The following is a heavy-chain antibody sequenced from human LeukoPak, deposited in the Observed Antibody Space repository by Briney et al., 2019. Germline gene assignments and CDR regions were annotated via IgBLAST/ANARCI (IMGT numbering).Heavy chain of an antibody. CDR2: IKQDGSEK. CDR1: GFTFSSYW. Sequence: GGSLRLSCAASGFTFSSYWINWVRQAPGKGLEWVANIKQDGSEKYYVDSVKGRFTISRDNAKNSLYLQMNSLRAEDTAVYYCARGLHLAYWGQGTLVTVSS. V-gene: IGHV3-7*01. J-gene: IGHJ4*02. CDR3: ARGLHLAY.